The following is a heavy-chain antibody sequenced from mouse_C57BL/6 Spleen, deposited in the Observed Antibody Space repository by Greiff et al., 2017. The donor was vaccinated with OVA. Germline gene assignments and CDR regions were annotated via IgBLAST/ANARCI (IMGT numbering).Heavy chain of an antibody. CDR1: GFSLTSYG. CDR2: IWSGGST. CDR3: ARNNYGSTWYFDV. D-gene: IGHD1-1*01. V-gene: IGHV2-2*01. Sequence: VQLKESGPGLVQPSQSLSITCTVSGFSLTSYGVHWVRQSPGKGLEWLGVIWSGGSTDYNAAFISRLSISKDNSKSQVFFKMNSLQADDTAIYYCARNNYGSTWYFDVWGTGTTVTVSS. J-gene: IGHJ1*03.